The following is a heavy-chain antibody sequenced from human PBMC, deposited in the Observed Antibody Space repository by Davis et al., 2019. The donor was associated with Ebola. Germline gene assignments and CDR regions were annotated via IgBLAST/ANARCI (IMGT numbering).Heavy chain of an antibody. CDR3: ARSADYGDYFPYYYYGMDV. V-gene: IGHV3-23*01. J-gene: IGHJ6*02. Sequence: GESLKISCAASGFTFSSYAMSWVRQAPGKGLEWVSAISGSGGSTYYADSVKGRFTISRDNAKNSLYLQMNSLRAEDTAVYYCARSADYGDYFPYYYYGMDVWGQGTTVTVSS. CDR2: ISGSGGST. D-gene: IGHD4-17*01. CDR1: GFTFSSYA.